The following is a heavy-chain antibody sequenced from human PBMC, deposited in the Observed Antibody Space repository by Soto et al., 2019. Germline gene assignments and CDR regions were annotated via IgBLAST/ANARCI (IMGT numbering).Heavy chain of an antibody. CDR1: GFTVSSNY. J-gene: IGHJ5*02. CDR2: IYSGGST. D-gene: IGHD1-7*01. CDR3: AREVPGTWGHLDP. V-gene: IGHV3-53*01. Sequence: GGSLRLSCAASGFTVSSNYMSWVRQAPGKGLEWVSVIYSGGSTYYADSVRGRFTVSRDNSKNTMYIQMNSLRAEDTAVYYCAREVPGTWGHLDPGGQGTMVTVYS.